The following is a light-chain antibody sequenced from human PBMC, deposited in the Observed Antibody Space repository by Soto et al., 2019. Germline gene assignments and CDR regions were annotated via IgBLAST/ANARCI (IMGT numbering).Light chain of an antibody. Sequence: DIVMTQSPDSLAVSLGERATINCKSSQSVLYSSNNKNYLAWYQQRPGQPPNLLIYWASTRESGVTDRFSGSGSGTDFTLTISNLQAEDVAVYYCQQYFSFPWTCGQGTKVEIK. CDR3: QQYFSFPWT. CDR1: QSVLYSSNNKNY. CDR2: WAS. V-gene: IGKV4-1*01. J-gene: IGKJ1*01.